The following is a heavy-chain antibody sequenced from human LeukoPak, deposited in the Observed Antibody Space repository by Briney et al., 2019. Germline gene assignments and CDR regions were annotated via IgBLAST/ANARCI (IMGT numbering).Heavy chain of an antibody. CDR1: GINFSNAW. CDR2: IKSKKDGEIT. J-gene: IGHJ4*02. V-gene: IGHV3-15*01. D-gene: IGHD3-3*01. CDR3: STGGGVLRFL. Sequence: PGGSLRLSCAASGINFSNAWLSWVRQAPGKGLERVGRIKSKKDGEITDYTAPVKGRFTISRDDSKDTLYLQMNSLKTEDTAVYYCSTGGGVLRFLGGQGTLVTVSS.